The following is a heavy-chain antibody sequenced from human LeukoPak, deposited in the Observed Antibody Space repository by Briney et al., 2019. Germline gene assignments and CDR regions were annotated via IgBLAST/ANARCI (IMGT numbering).Heavy chain of an antibody. J-gene: IGHJ4*02. CDR2: INPNSGGT. CDR3: ARDCGGDCYPTHYYFDY. D-gene: IGHD2-21*02. CDR1: GYTFTDYY. Sequence: ASVKVSCKASGYTFTDYYMHWVRQAPGKGLEWMGWINPNSGGTNYAQKFQGRVTLTRDTSLTTAYMDLNSLTSDDTAVYYRARDCGGDCYPTHYYFDYWGQGTLVAVSS. V-gene: IGHV1-2*02.